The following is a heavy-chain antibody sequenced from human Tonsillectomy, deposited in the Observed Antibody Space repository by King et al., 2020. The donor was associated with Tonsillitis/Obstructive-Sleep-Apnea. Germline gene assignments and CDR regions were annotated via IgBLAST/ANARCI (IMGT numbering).Heavy chain of an antibody. J-gene: IGHJ6*03. D-gene: IGHD4-11*01. CDR1: GFTFSSYS. Sequence: VQLVESGGGLVQPGGSLRLSCAASGFTFSSYSMNWVRQAPGKGLEWVSYISSSSSTIYYADSVKGRITISRDNAKNSLYLQMNSLRDEDTAVYYWARETVFYSNPDYYYYYMDVWGKGTTVTVSS. CDR2: ISSSSSTI. CDR3: ARETVFYSNPDYYYYYMDV. V-gene: IGHV3-48*02.